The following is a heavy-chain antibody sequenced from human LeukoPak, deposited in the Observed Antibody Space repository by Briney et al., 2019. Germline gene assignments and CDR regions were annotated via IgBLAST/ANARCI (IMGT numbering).Heavy chain of an antibody. J-gene: IGHJ4*02. V-gene: IGHV4-34*01. CDR2: INHSGST. CDR1: GGSFSGYY. Sequence: SETLSLTCAVYGGSFSGYYWSWIRQPPGKGLEWIGEINHSGSTNYNPSLKSRVTISVDTSKNQFSLKLSSVTAADTAVYYCARVRGHGYFDYWGQGTLVTVSS. CDR3: ARVRGHGYFDY.